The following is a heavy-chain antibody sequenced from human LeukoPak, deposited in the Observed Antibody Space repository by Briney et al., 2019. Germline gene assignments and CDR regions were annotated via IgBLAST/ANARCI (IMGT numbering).Heavy chain of an antibody. CDR1: GGSISSSSYY. V-gene: IGHV4-39*01. CDR2: IYYSGST. CDR3: ASILTYGSGSMLSYYYYMDV. J-gene: IGHJ6*03. D-gene: IGHD3-10*01. Sequence: PSETLSLTCIVSGGSISSSSYYWGWIRQPPGKGLEWIGSIYYSGSTYYNPSLKSRVTISVDTSKNQFSLKLSSVTAADTAVYYCASILTYGSGSMLSYYYYMDVWGKGTTVTISS.